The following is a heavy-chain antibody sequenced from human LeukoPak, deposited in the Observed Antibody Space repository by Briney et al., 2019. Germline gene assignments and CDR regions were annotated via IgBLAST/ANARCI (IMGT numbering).Heavy chain of an antibody. CDR3: ARGYCSSTSCYGYYYYYGMDV. CDR2: IYYSGST. V-gene: IGHV4-59*01. D-gene: IGHD2-2*01. Sequence: PSETLSLTCTVSGGSISSYYWSWIRQPPGKGLEWIGYIYYSGSTNYNPSLKSRVTISVDTSKNRFSLKLSSVTAADTAVYYCARGYCSSTSCYGYYYYYGMDVWGQGTTVTVSS. CDR1: GGSISSYY. J-gene: IGHJ6*02.